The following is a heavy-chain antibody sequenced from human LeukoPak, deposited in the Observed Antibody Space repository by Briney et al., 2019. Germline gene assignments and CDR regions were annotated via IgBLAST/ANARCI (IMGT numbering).Heavy chain of an antibody. J-gene: IGHJ4*02. D-gene: IGHD7-27*01. Sequence: GESLRISCKGSGYSFSTYWIGWVRQMPGRGLEWMGIIYPGDSDTTYSPSFQGQVTISADKSISTAYLQWSSLKASDTAMYYCARANWGTSSFDYWGQGTLVTVSS. CDR3: ARANWGTSSFDY. CDR2: IYPGDSDT. V-gene: IGHV5-51*01. CDR1: GYSFSTYW.